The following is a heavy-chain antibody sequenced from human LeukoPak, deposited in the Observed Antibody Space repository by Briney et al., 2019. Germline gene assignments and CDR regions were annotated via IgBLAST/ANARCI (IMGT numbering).Heavy chain of an antibody. CDR1: GFTFDDYA. CDR2: ISWNSGGI. J-gene: IGHJ2*01. Sequence: GGSLRLSCAASGFTFDDYAMHWVRQAPGKGLEWVSGISWNSGGIGYADSVKGRFTISRGNAKNSLYLQMNSLRAEDTALYYCAKEGVAVATTQDWYFDLWGRGTLVTVSS. D-gene: IGHD5-24*01. CDR3: AKEGVAVATTQDWYFDL. V-gene: IGHV3-9*01.